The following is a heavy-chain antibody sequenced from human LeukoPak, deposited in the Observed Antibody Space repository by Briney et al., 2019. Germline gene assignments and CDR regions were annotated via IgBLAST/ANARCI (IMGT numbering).Heavy chain of an antibody. V-gene: IGHV1-69*13. Sequence: SVKVSCKASGYTFTNYGISWVRQAPGQGLEWMGGIIPIFGTANYAQKFQGRVTITADESTSTAYMELSSLRSEDTAVYYCARRSYYGSGSYYNPLDYWGQGTLVTVSS. CDR3: ARRSYYGSGSYYNPLDY. CDR2: IIPIFGTA. CDR1: GYTFTNYG. J-gene: IGHJ4*02. D-gene: IGHD3-10*01.